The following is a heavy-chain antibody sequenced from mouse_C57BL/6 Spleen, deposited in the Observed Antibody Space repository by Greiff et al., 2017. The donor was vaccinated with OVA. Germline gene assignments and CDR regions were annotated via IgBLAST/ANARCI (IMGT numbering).Heavy chain of an antibody. CDR1: GYTFTDYN. Sequence: EVQLQQSGPELVKPGASVKMSCKASGYTFTDYNMHWVKQSHGKSLEWIGYINPNNGGTSYNQKFKGKVTLTVNKSSSTAYMELRSLTSEDSAVYYCARMVTTGYYFDYWGQGTTLTVSS. CDR3: ARMVTTGYYFDY. V-gene: IGHV1-22*01. CDR2: INPNNGGT. D-gene: IGHD2-2*01. J-gene: IGHJ2*01.